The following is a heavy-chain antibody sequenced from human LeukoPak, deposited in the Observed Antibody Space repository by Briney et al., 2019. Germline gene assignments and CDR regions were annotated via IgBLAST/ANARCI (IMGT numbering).Heavy chain of an antibody. V-gene: IGHV4-39*07. D-gene: IGHD3-22*01. CDR3: ARDDYNSSGYYGAFWFDP. CDR1: GGSISSSSYY. J-gene: IGHJ5*02. Sequence: SETLSLTCTVSGGSISSSSYYWGWIRQPPGKGLEWIGSIYYSGSTYYSPSLQSRITMSVDTSKNQFSLKLSSVTAADTAVYYCARDDYNSSGYYGAFWFDPWGQGILVTVAS. CDR2: IYYSGST.